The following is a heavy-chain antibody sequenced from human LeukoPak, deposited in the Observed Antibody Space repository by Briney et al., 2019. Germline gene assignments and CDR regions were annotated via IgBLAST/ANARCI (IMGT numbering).Heavy chain of an antibody. Sequence: GRSLRLSCAASGFTFSSYGMHWVRQAPGKGLEWVAVISYDGSNKYYADSVKGRFTISRDNSKNTLYLQMNSLRAEDTAVYYCAKDRGSSSWWGVYYYGMDVWGQGTTVTVSS. CDR2: ISYDGSNK. D-gene: IGHD6-13*01. CDR1: GFTFSSYG. V-gene: IGHV3-30*18. CDR3: AKDRGSSSWWGVYYYGMDV. J-gene: IGHJ6*02.